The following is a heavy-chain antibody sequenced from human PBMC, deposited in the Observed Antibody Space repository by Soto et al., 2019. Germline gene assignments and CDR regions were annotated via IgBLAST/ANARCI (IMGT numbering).Heavy chain of an antibody. J-gene: IGHJ3*02. Sequence: LSLTCAASGFTFSSYAMHWVRQAPGKGLEWVAVISYDGSNKYYADSVKGRFTISRDNSKNTLYLQMNSLRAEDTAVYYCASLRRDGYNYDAFDIWGQGTMVTVSS. D-gene: IGHD5-12*01. CDR3: ASLRRDGYNYDAFDI. CDR1: GFTFSSYA. V-gene: IGHV3-30*04. CDR2: ISYDGSNK.